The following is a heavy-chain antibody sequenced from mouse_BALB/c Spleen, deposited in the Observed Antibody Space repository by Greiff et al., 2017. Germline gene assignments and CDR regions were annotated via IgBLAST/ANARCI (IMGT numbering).Heavy chain of an antibody. CDR1: GFNIKDTY. J-gene: IGHJ3*01. CDR3: ARLDYYGISLAY. CDR2: IDPANGNT. V-gene: IGHV14-3*02. Sequence: VQLKESGAELVKPGASVKLSCTASGFNIKDTYMHWVKQRPEQGLEWIGRIDPANGNTKYDPKFQGKATITADTSSNTAYLQLSSLTSEDTAVYYCARLDYYGISLAYWGQGTLVTVSA. D-gene: IGHD1-1*01.